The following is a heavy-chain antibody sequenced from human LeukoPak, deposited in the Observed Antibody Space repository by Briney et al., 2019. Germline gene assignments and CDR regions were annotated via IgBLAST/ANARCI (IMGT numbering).Heavy chain of an antibody. CDR1: GFTFDGYA. CDR2: ISWNSGSI. CDR3: AKATGGQQLSRFDY. D-gene: IGHD6-13*01. J-gene: IGHJ4*02. V-gene: IGHV3-9*01. Sequence: GGSLRLSCAASGFTFDGYAMHWVRQAPGKGLEWVSGISWNSGSIGYADSVKGRFTISRDNAKNSLYLQMNSLRAEDTALYYCAKATGGQQLSRFDYWGQGTLVTVSS.